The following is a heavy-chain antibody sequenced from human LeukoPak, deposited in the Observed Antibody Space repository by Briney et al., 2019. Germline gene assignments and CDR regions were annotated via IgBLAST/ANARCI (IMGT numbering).Heavy chain of an antibody. Sequence: SETLSLTCSVSGGSISSRGYYWGWIRQPPGKGLEWIGSMYYSGTTYSNPPLKSRVTISVDTSKNQFSLKLSSVTAADTAVYYCARVWENYYDSSGYPYYFDYWGQGTLVTVSS. V-gene: IGHV4-39*07. CDR1: GGSISSRGYY. D-gene: IGHD3-22*01. J-gene: IGHJ4*02. CDR2: MYYSGTT. CDR3: ARVWENYYDSSGYPYYFDY.